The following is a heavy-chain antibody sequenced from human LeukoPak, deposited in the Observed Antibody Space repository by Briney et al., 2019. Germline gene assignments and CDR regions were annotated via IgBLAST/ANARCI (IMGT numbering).Heavy chain of an antibody. V-gene: IGHV4-39*01. CDR2: IYYSGST. CDR1: GGSISSSSYY. Sequence: SETLSLTCTVSGGSISSSSYYWGWIRQPPGKGLEWIGSIYYSGSTYYNPSLKSRVTISVDTSKNQFSLKLSSVTAADTAVYYCARLLGYCSSTSCLYFDYWGQGTLVTVSS. CDR3: ARLLGYCSSTSCLYFDY. J-gene: IGHJ4*02. D-gene: IGHD2-2*01.